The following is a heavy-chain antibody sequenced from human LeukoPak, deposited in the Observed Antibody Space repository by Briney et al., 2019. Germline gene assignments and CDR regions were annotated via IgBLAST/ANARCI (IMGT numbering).Heavy chain of an antibody. CDR3: AGGDIAAAGTFDY. CDR1: GGSISSYY. D-gene: IGHD6-13*01. Sequence: SETLSLTCTVSGGSISSYYWSWIRKPPGKGLEWIGYIYYSGSTNYNPSPKSRVTISVDTSKNQFSLKLSSVTAADTAVYYCAGGDIAAAGTFDYWGQGTLVTVSS. CDR2: IYYSGST. J-gene: IGHJ4*02. V-gene: IGHV4-59*01.